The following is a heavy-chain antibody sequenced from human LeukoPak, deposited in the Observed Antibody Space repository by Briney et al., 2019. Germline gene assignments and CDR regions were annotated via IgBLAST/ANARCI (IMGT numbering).Heavy chain of an antibody. V-gene: IGHV3-48*03. J-gene: IGHJ6*02. Sequence: GGSLRLSCAASGFTFSSYEMNWVRQAPGKGLEWVSYISSSGSTIYYADSGKGRFTISRDNAKNSLYLQMNSLRAEDTAVYYCARARYCSSTSCYDGMDVWGQGTTVTVSS. CDR3: ARARYCSSTSCYDGMDV. CDR2: ISSSGSTI. D-gene: IGHD2-2*01. CDR1: GFTFSSYE.